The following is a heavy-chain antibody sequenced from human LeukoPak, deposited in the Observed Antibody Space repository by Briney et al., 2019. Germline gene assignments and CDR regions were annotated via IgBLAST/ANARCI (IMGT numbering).Heavy chain of an antibody. Sequence: ASVKVSCKASGGTFSRYAISWVRQAPGQGLEWMGGIIPMIGIANYAQKFQGRVTITADESTSTAYMELSSLRSEDTAVYYCARDRPYTGGWRGFDYWGQGTLVTVSS. D-gene: IGHD6-19*01. J-gene: IGHJ4*02. CDR1: GGTFSRYA. CDR2: IIPMIGIA. CDR3: ARDRPYTGGWRGFDY. V-gene: IGHV1-69*10.